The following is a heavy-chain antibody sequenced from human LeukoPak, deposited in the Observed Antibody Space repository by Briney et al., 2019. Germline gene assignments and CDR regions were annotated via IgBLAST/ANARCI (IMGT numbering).Heavy chain of an antibody. CDR2: INHSGST. CDR3: ARGYCSSTSCYEDYYYYYMDV. D-gene: IGHD2-2*01. J-gene: IGHJ6*03. V-gene: IGHV4-34*01. CDR1: GGSFSGYY. Sequence: PSETLSLTCAVYGGSFSGYYWSWIRQPPGKGLEWIGEINHSGSTNYNPSLKSRGTISVDTSKNQFSLKLRSVTAADTAVYYCARGYCSSTSCYEDYYYYYMDVWGKGTTVTVSS.